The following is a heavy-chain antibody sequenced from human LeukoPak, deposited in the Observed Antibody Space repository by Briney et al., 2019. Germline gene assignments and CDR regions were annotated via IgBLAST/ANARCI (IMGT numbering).Heavy chain of an antibody. J-gene: IGHJ3*02. V-gene: IGHV1-69*05. CDR2: IIPIFGTA. CDR3: ARAVGATGAAFDI. Sequence: SVKVSCKASRGTFSSYAISWVRQAPGQGLEWMGRIIPIFGTANYAQKFQGRVTITTDESTSTAYMELSSLRSEDTAVYYCARAVGATGAAFDIWGQGTMVTVSS. CDR1: RGTFSSYA. D-gene: IGHD1-26*01.